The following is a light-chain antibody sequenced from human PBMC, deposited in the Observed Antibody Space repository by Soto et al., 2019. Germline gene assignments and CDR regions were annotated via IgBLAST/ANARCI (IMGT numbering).Light chain of an antibody. CDR2: GSS. J-gene: IGKJ5*01. CDR1: QSVSSSY. CDR3: QQYGSSPPIT. Sequence: EILLTQSPCTLALSPGERATLSCRASQSVSSSYLAWYQQKPGQAPRLLIYGSSSRATGIPDRFSGSGSGTDFTLTISRLEPEDFAVYYCQQYGSSPPITFGQGTRLEIK. V-gene: IGKV3-20*01.